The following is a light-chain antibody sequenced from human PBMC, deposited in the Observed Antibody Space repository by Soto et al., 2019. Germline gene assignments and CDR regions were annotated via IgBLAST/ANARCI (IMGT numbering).Light chain of an antibody. V-gene: IGLV1-40*01. CDR3: QSYDSSLSGPNWV. J-gene: IGLJ3*02. CDR1: SSNIGAGYD. CDR2: GNS. Sequence: QSVLTQPPSVSGAPGQSVTISCTGSSSNIGAGYDVHWYQQLPGTAPKLLIYGNSNRPSGVPDRFSGSKSGTSASLAITGLQAEDEADYYCQSYDSSLSGPNWVFGGGTKLTVL.